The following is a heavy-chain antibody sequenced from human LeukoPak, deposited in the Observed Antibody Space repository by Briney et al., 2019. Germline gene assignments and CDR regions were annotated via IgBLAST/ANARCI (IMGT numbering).Heavy chain of an antibody. D-gene: IGHD6-13*01. CDR3: ARGGMVAAPGAPPDY. J-gene: IGHJ4*02. CDR2: INPGADSR. CDR1: GYAFTRYY. V-gene: IGHV1-46*01. Sequence: ASVKVSCKASGYAFTRYYMHWVRQAPGQGLEWMGIINPGADSRGYAQKFQGRVTMTRDTSTSTVYMELNSLRSEDTAVYSCARGGMVAAPGAPPDYWGQGTLVTVSS.